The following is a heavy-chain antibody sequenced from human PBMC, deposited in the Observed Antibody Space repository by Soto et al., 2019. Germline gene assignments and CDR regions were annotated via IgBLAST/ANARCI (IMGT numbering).Heavy chain of an antibody. CDR3: ARDRSRNLDV. CDR1: GGSIRGDY. CDR2: VYDGGRT. Sequence: QVPLQESGPRLVKPSETLSLTCTVSGGSIRGDYWSWIRQTPGKGLEWIGYVYDGGRTSYNPSPQGRVTMSEDTSKSRLSLTLRSVTAADTAGYYCARDRSRNLDVWGKGSTVTVSS. V-gene: IGHV4-59*01. J-gene: IGHJ6*04.